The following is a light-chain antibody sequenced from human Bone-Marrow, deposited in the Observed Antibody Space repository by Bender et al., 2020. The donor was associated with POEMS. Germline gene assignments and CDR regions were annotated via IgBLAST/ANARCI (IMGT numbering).Light chain of an antibody. J-gene: IGLJ2*01. CDR1: SSDVGSYHL. Sequence: QSALTQPASVSGSPGQSITISCTGTSSDVGSYHLVSWYQQHPGKAPKVMIYEGSKRPSGVSHRFSGSKSDKTAFLTISGLQAEDEAIYFCCSYASRNYWLFGGGTKLTVL. V-gene: IGLV2-23*01. CDR3: CSYASRNYWL. CDR2: EGS.